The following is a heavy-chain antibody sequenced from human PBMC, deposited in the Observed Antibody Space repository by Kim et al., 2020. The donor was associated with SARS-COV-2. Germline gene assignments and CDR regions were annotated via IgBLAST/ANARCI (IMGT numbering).Heavy chain of an antibody. J-gene: IGHJ4*02. CDR3: ASIEYYGSGSYRDY. D-gene: IGHD3-10*01. V-gene: IGHV4-59*01. Sequence: NPTLQSRVTISVDTSKNQFSLQLSSVHAADTAVYYCASIEYYGSGSYRDYWGQGTLVTVSS.